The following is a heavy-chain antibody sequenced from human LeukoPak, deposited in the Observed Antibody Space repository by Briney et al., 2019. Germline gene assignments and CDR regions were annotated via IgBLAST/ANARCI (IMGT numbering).Heavy chain of an antibody. J-gene: IGHJ4*02. Sequence: ASVKVSCKASGYTFTGYYMHWVRQAPGQVLEWMGWINPNSGGTNYAQKFQGRVTMTRDTSISTAYMELSRLRSDDTAVYYCAKDHKIVVVPSATPDYWGQGTLVTVSS. CDR1: GYTFTGYY. V-gene: IGHV1-2*02. D-gene: IGHD2-2*01. CDR3: AKDHKIVVVPSATPDY. CDR2: INPNSGGT.